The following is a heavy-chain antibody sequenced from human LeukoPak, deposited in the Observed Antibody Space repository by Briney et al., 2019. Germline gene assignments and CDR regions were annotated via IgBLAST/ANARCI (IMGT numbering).Heavy chain of an antibody. Sequence: PSETLSLTCTVSGGSISSYYWSWIRQSAGKGLEWIGRIYTSGSTNYNPSLKSRVTMSVDTSKNQFSLKLSSVTAADTAVYYCARVLQPYGDYPFDYWGQGTLVTVSS. J-gene: IGHJ4*02. CDR3: ARVLQPYGDYPFDY. CDR1: GGSISSYY. V-gene: IGHV4-4*07. CDR2: IYTSGST. D-gene: IGHD4-17*01.